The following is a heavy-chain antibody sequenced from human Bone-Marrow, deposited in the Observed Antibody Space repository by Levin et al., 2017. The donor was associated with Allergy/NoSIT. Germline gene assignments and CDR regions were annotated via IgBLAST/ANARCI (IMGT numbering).Heavy chain of an antibody. CDR2: IYYSGST. Sequence: PSETLSLTCTVSGGSISSSSYYWGWIRQPPGKGLEWIGSIYYSGSTYYNPSLKSRVTISVDTSKNQFSLKLSSVTAADTAVYYCARSRHSSGWYYFDYWGQGTLVTVSS. D-gene: IGHD6-19*01. CDR3: ARSRHSSGWYYFDY. CDR1: GGSISSSSYY. J-gene: IGHJ4*02. V-gene: IGHV4-39*01.